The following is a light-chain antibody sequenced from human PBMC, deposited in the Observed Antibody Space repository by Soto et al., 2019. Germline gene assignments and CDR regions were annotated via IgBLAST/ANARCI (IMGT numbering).Light chain of an antibody. Sequence: EIVMTQSPATLSVSPGERATLSCRASQSVSSNLAWYQQKPGQAPRLLIYGASTRATGIPARFSGSGSGTEFTLTISSLQSEDFAVYYGQQYNNWPLLLTFGGGTKVEIK. J-gene: IGKJ4*01. V-gene: IGKV3-15*01. CDR2: GAS. CDR1: QSVSSN. CDR3: QQYNNWPLLLT.